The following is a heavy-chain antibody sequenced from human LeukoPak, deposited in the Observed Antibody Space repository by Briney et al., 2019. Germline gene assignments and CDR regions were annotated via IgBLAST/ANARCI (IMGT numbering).Heavy chain of an antibody. V-gene: IGHV3-49*04. J-gene: IGHJ4*02. Sequence: GGSLRLSCTASGFTFGDYAMTWVRQAPGKGLEWIGFIRGIAYGGTTEYAASVKGRFTISRDDSRSIAYLQMNSLKIEDTAVYYCTRMSIAVAVDYWGQGTLVTVSS. CDR1: GFTFGDYA. D-gene: IGHD6-19*01. CDR2: IRGIAYGGTT. CDR3: TRMSIAVAVDY.